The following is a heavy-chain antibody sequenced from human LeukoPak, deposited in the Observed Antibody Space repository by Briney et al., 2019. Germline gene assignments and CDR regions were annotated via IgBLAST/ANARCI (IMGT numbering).Heavy chain of an antibody. V-gene: IGHV3-74*01. D-gene: IGHD3-10*01. CDR1: GFTFHNHW. J-gene: IGHJ4*02. CDR3: ASGYYYGDSFDY. CDR2: IDSDGSIT. Sequence: PGGSLTLSCAASGFTFHNHWMHWVRQVPGKGLAWVARIDSDGSITNYADSVKGRFTIARDNAKNTLNLLMTSLRPDDTAIYYCASGYYYGDSFDYWGQGALVTVSS.